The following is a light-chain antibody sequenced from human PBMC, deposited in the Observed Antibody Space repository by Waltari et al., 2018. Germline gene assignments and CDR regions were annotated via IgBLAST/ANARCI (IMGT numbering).Light chain of an antibody. CDR3: SSYTSSSTLDVV. CDR2: DVS. CDR1: SSDVGGYNY. J-gene: IGLJ2*01. V-gene: IGLV2-14*01. Sequence: QSALTQPASVSGSPGQSITISCTGTSSDVGGYNYVSWYQQHTGKAPKLMIYDVSNRPSGVSNRFPGSKSGNTASLTISGLQAEDEADYYCSSYTSSSTLDVVFGGGTKLTVL.